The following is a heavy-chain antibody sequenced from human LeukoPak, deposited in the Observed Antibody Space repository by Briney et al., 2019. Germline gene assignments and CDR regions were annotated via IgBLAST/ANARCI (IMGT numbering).Heavy chain of an antibody. CDR2: ISSNCSSS. D-gene: IGHD6-19*01. CDR3: ARGWLVGYFDY. V-gene: IGHV3-48*01. J-gene: IGHJ4*02. CDR1: GCTYSSYS. Sequence: AGSLRLSCAASGCTYSSYSMNWGWQGPGKGLELVSYISSNCSSSYYAYSVKGRFTISRDNSKNPLYLQMNSLRAEDTAVYYCARGWLVGYFDYGGQGTLVSVSS.